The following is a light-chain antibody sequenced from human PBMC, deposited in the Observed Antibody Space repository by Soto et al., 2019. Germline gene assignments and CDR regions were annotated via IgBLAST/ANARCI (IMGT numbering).Light chain of an antibody. CDR3: SSYTRSSTGV. CDR1: SSDVGGYNY. Sequence: QSALTQPASVSGSPGQSITISCTGTSSDVGGYNYVSWYQQHPGKAPKLMIYEVNYRPSGVSNRFSGSKSGNTASLTISGLQAEDEADYYCSSYTRSSTGVFGTGTRSPS. CDR2: EVN. J-gene: IGLJ1*01. V-gene: IGLV2-14*01.